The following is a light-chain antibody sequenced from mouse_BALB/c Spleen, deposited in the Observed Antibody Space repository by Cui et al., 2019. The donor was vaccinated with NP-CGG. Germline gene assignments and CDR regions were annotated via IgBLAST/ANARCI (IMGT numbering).Light chain of an antibody. J-gene: IGLJ1*01. V-gene: IGLV1*01. CDR3: ALWYSNHWV. Sequence: QAIVTHASALTTAPGETVTLTCRSSTGTVTTSNYANWVQEKPDYLFTGLIGGTNNRAPGVPARFSGSLIGDKAALTITGAQTEDEAIYFCALWYSNHWVFGGGTKLTVL. CDR2: GTN. CDR1: TGTVTTSNY.